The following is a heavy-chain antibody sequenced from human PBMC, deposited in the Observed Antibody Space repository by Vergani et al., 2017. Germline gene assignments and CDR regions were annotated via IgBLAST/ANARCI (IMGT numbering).Heavy chain of an antibody. V-gene: IGHV3-11*04. Sequence: QVQLVESGGGLVKPGGSLRLSCAASGFTFSDYYMSWIRQAPGKGLEWVSYISSSSSTIYYADSVKGRFTISRDNAKNSLYLQMNSLRAEDTAVYYCARDREVVVAVTREVYYYYMDVWGKGTTVTVSS. CDR3: ARDREVVVAVTREVYYYYMDV. J-gene: IGHJ6*03. D-gene: IGHD2-15*01. CDR2: ISSSSSTI. CDR1: GFTFSDYY.